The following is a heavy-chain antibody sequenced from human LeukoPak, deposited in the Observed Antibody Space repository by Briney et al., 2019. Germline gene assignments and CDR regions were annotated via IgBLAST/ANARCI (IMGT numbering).Heavy chain of an antibody. Sequence: SETLSLTCTVSGGSISGHYWSWIRQPPGRGLEWIGYIFYSGRTNYNPSLKSRVTMSVDTSKNQFSLQLSSVTAADTAVYYCARLGSGWPFDYWGQGTLVTVSS. V-gene: IGHV4-59*08. J-gene: IGHJ4*02. CDR3: ARLGSGWPFDY. CDR1: GGSISGHY. D-gene: IGHD6-25*01. CDR2: IFYSGRT.